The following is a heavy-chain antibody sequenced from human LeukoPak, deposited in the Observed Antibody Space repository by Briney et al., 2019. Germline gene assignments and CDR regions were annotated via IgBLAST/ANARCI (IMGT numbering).Heavy chain of an antibody. D-gene: IGHD2-2*01. V-gene: IGHV4-59*11. J-gene: IGHJ4*02. Sequence: PSETLSLTCTVSGGPISSHYWSWIRQPPGKGLEWIGYIYYSGSTNYNPSLKSRVTISVDTSKNQFSLKLSSVTAADTAVYYCARGTAAIAYYFDYWGQGTLVTVSS. CDR1: GGPISSHY. CDR2: IYYSGST. CDR3: ARGTAAIAYYFDY.